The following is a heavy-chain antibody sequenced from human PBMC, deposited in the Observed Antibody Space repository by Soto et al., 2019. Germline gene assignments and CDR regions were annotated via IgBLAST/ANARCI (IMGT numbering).Heavy chain of an antibody. CDR3: ANGLHLYYFDY. D-gene: IGHD3-16*01. CDR2: VTANGAST. J-gene: IGHJ4*02. Sequence: EVQLLESGGGLVQPGGSLRLSCAASGFTFSSYAMSWVRQAPGKGLQWVSSVTANGASTYYADSVRGRFTIFRDNSKNTLYLQMNSLRAEDTAVYYCANGLHLYYFDYWGQGALVTVSS. V-gene: IGHV3-23*01. CDR1: GFTFSSYA.